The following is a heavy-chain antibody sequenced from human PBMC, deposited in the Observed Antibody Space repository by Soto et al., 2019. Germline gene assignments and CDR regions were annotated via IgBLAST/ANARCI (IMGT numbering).Heavy chain of an antibody. CDR3: AARLLPLDY. J-gene: IGHJ4*02. CDR2: ISYDGSNK. D-gene: IGHD1-26*01. Sequence: GSLRLSCAASGFTFSSYAMHWVRQAPGKGLEWVAVISYDGSNKYYADSVKGRFTISRDNSKNTLYLQMNSLRAEDTAVYYCAARLLPLDYWGQGTLVTVSS. CDR1: GFTFSSYA. V-gene: IGHV3-30-3*01.